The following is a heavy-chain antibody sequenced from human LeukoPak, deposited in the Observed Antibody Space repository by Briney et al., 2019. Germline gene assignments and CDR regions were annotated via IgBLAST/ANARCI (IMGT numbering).Heavy chain of an antibody. J-gene: IGHJ6*03. CDR3: ARVQMVDYYYYMDV. CDR2: IIPIFGTA. Sequence: GASVKVSCKASGYTITSYGISWVRQAPGQGLEWMGRIIPIFGTANYAQKFQGRVTITTDESTSTAYMELSSLRSEDTAVYYCARVQMVDYYYYMDVWGKGTTVTVSS. CDR1: GYTITSYG. V-gene: IGHV1-69*05. D-gene: IGHD3-10*01.